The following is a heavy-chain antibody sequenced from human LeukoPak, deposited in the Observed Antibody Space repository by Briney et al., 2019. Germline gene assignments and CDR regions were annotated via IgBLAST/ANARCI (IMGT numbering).Heavy chain of an antibody. D-gene: IGHD6-25*01. CDR2: INWNGGST. CDR1: GFTFDDSV. Sequence: GGSLRLSCAASGFTFDDSVMSWVRQAPGKGLEWVSSINWNGGSTGYADSVKGRFTISRDNAKNSLYLQMNSLRAEDTAVYYCALHGGSIWGQGTMVTVSS. CDR3: ALHGGSI. J-gene: IGHJ3*02. V-gene: IGHV3-20*04.